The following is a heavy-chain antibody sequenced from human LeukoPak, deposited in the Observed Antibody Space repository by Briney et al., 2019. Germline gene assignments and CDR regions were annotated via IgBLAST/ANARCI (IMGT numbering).Heavy chain of an antibody. CDR2: IIPVFDKT. CDR3: ARGRRDTIFGVVIPFDY. Sequence: SVKVSCKTSGGAFSTHTINWVRQAPGQGLEWMGRIIPVFDKTNYAQKFQGRVTMTRDTSTSTVYMELSSLRSEDTGVYYCARGRRDTIFGVVIPFDYWGQGTLVTVSS. J-gene: IGHJ4*02. D-gene: IGHD3-3*01. CDR1: GGAFSTHT. V-gene: IGHV1-69*08.